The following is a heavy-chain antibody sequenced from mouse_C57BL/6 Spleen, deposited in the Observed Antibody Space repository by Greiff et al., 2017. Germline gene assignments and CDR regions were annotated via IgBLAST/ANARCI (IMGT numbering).Heavy chain of an antibody. Sequence: QVQLQQPGAELVMPGASVKLSCKASGYTFTSYWMHWVKQRPGQGLEWIGEIDPSDSYTNYNQKFKGKSTLTVDKSSSTAYMQLSSLTSEDSAVYYCARLGAYYFVNWGQGTPLTVSS. CDR3: ARLGAYYFVN. D-gene: IGHD4-1*01. CDR2: IDPSDSYT. CDR1: GYTFTSYW. V-gene: IGHV1-69*01. J-gene: IGHJ2*01.